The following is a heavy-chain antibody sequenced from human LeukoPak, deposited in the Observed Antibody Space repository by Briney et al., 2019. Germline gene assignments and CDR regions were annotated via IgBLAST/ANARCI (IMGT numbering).Heavy chain of an antibody. D-gene: IGHD3-22*01. CDR3: ASGEYYYDRRGGLEY. CDR2: IYYSGST. Sequence: PSETLSLTCTVSGGSISSSSYYWSWIRQPPGKGLEWIGYIYYSGSTNYNPSLKSRVTISVDTSKKQFSLKLSSVTAADTAVYYCASGEYYYDRRGGLEYWGQGTLVTVSS. CDR1: GGSISSSSYY. J-gene: IGHJ4*02. V-gene: IGHV4-61*01.